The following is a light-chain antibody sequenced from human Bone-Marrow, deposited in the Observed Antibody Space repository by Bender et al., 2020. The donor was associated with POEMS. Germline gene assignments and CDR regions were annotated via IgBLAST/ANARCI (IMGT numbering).Light chain of an antibody. J-gene: IGLJ3*02. V-gene: IGLV1-44*01. CDR3: SSWDDSLNGWV. Sequence: VTISSSGTSSNFGNNAANWYQHVPGTAPKLLIYSNNQRPSGVPDRFSASTSGTSASLAISGLHSDDEADYYCSSWDDSLNGWVFGGGTKLTVL. CDR1: SSNFGNNA. CDR2: SNN.